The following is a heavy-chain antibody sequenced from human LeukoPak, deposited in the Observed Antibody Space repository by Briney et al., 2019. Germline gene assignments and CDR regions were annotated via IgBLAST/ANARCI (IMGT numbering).Heavy chain of an antibody. CDR1: GFTFSSYA. V-gene: IGHV3-23*01. J-gene: IGHJ4*02. CDR2: ISGSGGST. Sequence: GGSLRLSCAASGFTFSSYAMSWVRQAPGKGLEWVSAISGSGGSTYYADSVKGRFTISRDNAKNSLYLQMNSLRDEDTAVYYCASSGSYRFDYWGQGTLVNVSS. CDR3: ASSGSYRFDY. D-gene: IGHD1-26*01.